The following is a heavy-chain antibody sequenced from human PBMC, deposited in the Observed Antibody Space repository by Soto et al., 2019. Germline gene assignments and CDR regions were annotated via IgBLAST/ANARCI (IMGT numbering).Heavy chain of an antibody. CDR1: GFTFSSFG. CDR3: AKDRVVAVAGSSPLSVLDY. J-gene: IGHJ4*02. Sequence: QVQLVESGGGVVKPGRSLRLSCAASGFTFSSFGRHGFRQAPGKGLEWVAVISYDESNKYYADSVKGRFTISRDNSKNTLYLQMNSLRAEDTAVYYCAKDRVVAVAGSSPLSVLDYWGQGTLVTVSS. CDR2: ISYDESNK. D-gene: IGHD6-19*01. V-gene: IGHV3-30*18.